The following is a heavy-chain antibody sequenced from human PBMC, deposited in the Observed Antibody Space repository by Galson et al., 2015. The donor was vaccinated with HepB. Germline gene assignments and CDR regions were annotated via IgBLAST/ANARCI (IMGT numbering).Heavy chain of an antibody. V-gene: IGHV3-23*01. J-gene: IGHJ4*02. CDR3: AKVRRFGELTPYYFDY. D-gene: IGHD3-10*01. CDR2: ISGSGGST. CDR1: GFTFSSYA. Sequence: SLRLSCAASGFTFSSYAMSWVHQAPGKGLEWVSAISGSGGSTYYADSVKGRFTISRDNSKNTLYLQMNSLRAEDTAVYYCAKVRRFGELTPYYFDYWGQGTLVTVSS.